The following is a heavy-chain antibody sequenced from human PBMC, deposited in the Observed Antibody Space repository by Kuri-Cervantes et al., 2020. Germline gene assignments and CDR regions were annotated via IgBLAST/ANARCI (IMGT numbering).Heavy chain of an antibody. V-gene: IGHV3-33*06. CDR1: GFTFSSYG. CDR3: AKELIVVVITPGFGY. CDR2: IWYDGSNK. J-gene: IGHJ4*02. Sequence: GGSLRLSCAASGFTFSSYGMHWVRQAPGKGLEWVAVIWYDGSNKYYADSVKGRFTISRDNSKNTLYLQMNSLRAEDTAVYYCAKELIVVVITPGFGYWGQGTLVTVSS. D-gene: IGHD3-22*01.